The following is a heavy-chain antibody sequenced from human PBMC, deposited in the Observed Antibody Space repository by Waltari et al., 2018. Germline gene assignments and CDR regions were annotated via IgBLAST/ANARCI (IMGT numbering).Heavy chain of an antibody. Sequence: QVQLVQSGAEVKKPGASVKVSCKASGYTFTSYGISWVRQAPGQGLEWMGWISAYNGNTNYAQKLQGRVTMTTDTSTSTAYMELRSLRYDDTAVYYCARADYDSSGYYYGGWFDPWGQGTLVTVSS. V-gene: IGHV1-18*01. CDR3: ARADYDSSGYYYGGWFDP. CDR2: ISAYNGNT. D-gene: IGHD3-22*01. CDR1: GYTFTSYG. J-gene: IGHJ5*02.